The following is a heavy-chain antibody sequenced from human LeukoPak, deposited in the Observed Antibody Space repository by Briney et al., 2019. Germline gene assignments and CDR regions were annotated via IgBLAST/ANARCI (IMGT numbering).Heavy chain of an antibody. V-gene: IGHV1-8*02. Sequence: ASVKVSCKASGGTFSSYAINWVRQATGQGLEWMGWMNPNSGNTGYAQKFQGRVTVTRNTSISTAYMELSSLRSEDTAVYYCARDRNAGFDYWGQGTLVTVSS. CDR3: ARDRNAGFDY. J-gene: IGHJ4*02. D-gene: IGHD2-2*01. CDR2: MNPNSGNT. CDR1: GGTFSSYA.